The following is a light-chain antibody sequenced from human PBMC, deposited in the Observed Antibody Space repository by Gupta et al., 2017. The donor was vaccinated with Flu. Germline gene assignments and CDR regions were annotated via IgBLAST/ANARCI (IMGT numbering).Light chain of an antibody. J-gene: IGKJ4*01. CDR2: GAS. Sequence: DIQLTQSPSFLSASVGDRVTITCRASLGINTYLAWYHQKPRTAPKLLIFGASTLQSGVPSRFSGGGSGTDFTLTISDLQPEDFATYYCQQLNTYPSTFGGGTKVEIK. CDR1: LGINTY. CDR3: QQLNTYPST. V-gene: IGKV1-9*01.